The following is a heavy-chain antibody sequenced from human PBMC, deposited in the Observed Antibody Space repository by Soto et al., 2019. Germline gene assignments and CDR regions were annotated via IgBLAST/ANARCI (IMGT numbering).Heavy chain of an antibody. D-gene: IGHD3-3*01. J-gene: IGHJ4*02. CDR1: GCSISSSSYY. Sequence: SETLSLTCTVSGCSISSSSYYWGWIRQPPGKGLEWIGSIYYSGSTYYNPSLKSRVTISVDTSKNQFSLKLSSVTAADTAVYYCATPEKNDFWSGYYNPTGYWGQGTLVTVSS. CDR2: IYYSGST. CDR3: ATPEKNDFWSGYYNPTGY. V-gene: IGHV4-39*01.